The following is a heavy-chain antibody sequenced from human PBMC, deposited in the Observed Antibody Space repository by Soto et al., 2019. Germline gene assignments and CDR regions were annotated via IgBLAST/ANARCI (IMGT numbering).Heavy chain of an antibody. D-gene: IGHD3-22*01. CDR2: TRNKANSYTT. V-gene: IGHV3-72*01. Sequence: EVQLVESGGGLVQPGGSLRLSCAASGFTFTDHYMDWVRQAPGKGLEWVGRTRNKANSYTTEYAASVKGRFTISRDDSKNSLSLQMNSLKTEDTAVYYCARRVADSQYYCYGMDVWGQGTTVTVSS. CDR3: ARRVADSQYYCYGMDV. CDR1: GFTFTDHY. J-gene: IGHJ6*02.